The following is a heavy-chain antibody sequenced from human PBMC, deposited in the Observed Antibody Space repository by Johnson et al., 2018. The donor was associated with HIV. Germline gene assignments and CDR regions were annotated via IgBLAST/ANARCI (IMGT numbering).Heavy chain of an antibody. J-gene: IGHJ3*02. CDR3: TTMGLVSSSWRYDAFDI. CDR2: IRYDGSNK. V-gene: IGHV3-30*02. Sequence: VESGGGLVQPGGSLRLSCAASGFTFSSYGMHWVRQAPGKGLEWVAFIRYDGSNKYYADSVKGRFTISRDNSKNTLYLQMNSLKTEDTAVYYCTTMGLVSSSWRYDAFDIGGQGTMVTVSS. D-gene: IGHD6-13*01. CDR1: GFTFSSYG.